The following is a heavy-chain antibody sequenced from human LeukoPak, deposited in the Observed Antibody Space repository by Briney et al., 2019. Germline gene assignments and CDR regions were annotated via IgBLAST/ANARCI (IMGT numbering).Heavy chain of an antibody. CDR3: VRGLGDG. Sequence: PGGPLRLSCSASGFIFRNYWMHWVRQAPGKGPVWVSRINNDGKLVTYADSVKGRFTISRDSAKDTVFLQMNSLRVEDTALYYCVRGLGDGWGKGTLVTVSS. CDR2: INNDGKLV. CDR1: GFIFRNYW. J-gene: IGHJ6*04. V-gene: IGHV3-74*01. D-gene: IGHD4-11*01.